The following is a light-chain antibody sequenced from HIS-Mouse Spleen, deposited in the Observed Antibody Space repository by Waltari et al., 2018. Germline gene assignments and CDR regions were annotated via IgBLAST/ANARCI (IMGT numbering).Light chain of an antibody. V-gene: IGLV3-25*03. Sequence: SYELTQPPSVSVSPGQTPRITCSGDSLPKQDAYWYQQKPGQAPVLVIYKDSERPSGIPERFSGSSSGTTVTLTISGVQAEDEADYYCQSADSSGTYVVFGGGTKLTVL. CDR2: KDS. J-gene: IGLJ2*01. CDR1: SLPKQD. CDR3: QSADSSGTYVV.